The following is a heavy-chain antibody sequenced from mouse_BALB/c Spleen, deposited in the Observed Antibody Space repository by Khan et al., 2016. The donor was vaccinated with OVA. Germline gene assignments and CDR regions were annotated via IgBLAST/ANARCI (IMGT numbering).Heavy chain of an antibody. Sequence: VQLKESGPDLVKPSQSLSLTCTVTGYSITSGYSWHWIRQFPGNKLEWMGYIHYSGSTSYYPSLKSRISITRDTSNTQFFLQMKSVTTEDTSTYYCAGGFPTYWGQGTLVTVSA. CDR2: IHYSGST. V-gene: IGHV3-1*02. J-gene: IGHJ3*01. CDR3: AGGFPTY. CDR1: GYSITSGYS.